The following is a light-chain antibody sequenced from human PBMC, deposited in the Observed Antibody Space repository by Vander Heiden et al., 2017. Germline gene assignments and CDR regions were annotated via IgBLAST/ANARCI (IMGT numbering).Light chain of an antibody. CDR2: QDS. CDR3: QAWDSSTSVV. V-gene: IGLV3-1*01. CDR1: KLGDKY. J-gene: IGLJ2*01. Sequence: YELTQPPSVSVSPGQTASITCSGDKLGDKYACWYQQKPGQSPVLVIYQDSKRPSGIPERFSGSNSGNTATLTISGTQAMDEADYYCQAWDSSTSVVFGGGTKLTVL.